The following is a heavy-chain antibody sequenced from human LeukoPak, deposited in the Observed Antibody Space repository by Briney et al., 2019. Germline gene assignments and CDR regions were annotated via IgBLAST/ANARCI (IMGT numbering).Heavy chain of an antibody. D-gene: IGHD6-13*01. CDR3: ARDHIAAAGTTDYYYMDV. CDR1: GGTFSSYA. J-gene: IGHJ6*03. Sequence: SVKVSCKASGGTFSSYAISWVRQAPGQGLEWMGGIIPIFGTANYAQKFQGRVTITADEFTSTAYMELSSLRSEDTAVYYCARDHIAAAGTTDYYYMDVWGKGTTVTVSS. V-gene: IGHV1-69*13. CDR2: IIPIFGTA.